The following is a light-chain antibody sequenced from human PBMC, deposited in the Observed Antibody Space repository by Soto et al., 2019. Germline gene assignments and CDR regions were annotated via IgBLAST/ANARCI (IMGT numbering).Light chain of an antibody. V-gene: IGKV3-15*01. CDR3: KMYNNWLREWT. Sequence: EIVMTQSPATLSVSPGERATLSCRASQSVSSNLAWYQQEPGQTPRLLIYGASTRATGIPARFSGSGSGTEFTLIISSLQSEDFAVYYCKMYNNWLREWTFGQGNKVEIK. J-gene: IGKJ1*01. CDR1: QSVSSN. CDR2: GAS.